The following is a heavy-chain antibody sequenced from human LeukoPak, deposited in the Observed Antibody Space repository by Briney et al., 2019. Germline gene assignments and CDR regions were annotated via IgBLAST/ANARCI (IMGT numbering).Heavy chain of an antibody. V-gene: IGHV3-30*18. J-gene: IGHJ6*02. CDR1: GFTFSSYG. CDR3: AKDRAVRPQGYYYGMDV. D-gene: IGHD3-10*01. CDR2: ISYDGSNK. Sequence: QSGGSLRLSCAASGFTFSSYGMHWVRQAPGKGLEWVAVISYDGSNKYYADSVKGRFTISRDNSKNTLYLQMNSLRAEDTAVYYCAKDRAVRPQGYYYGMDVWGQGTTVTVSS.